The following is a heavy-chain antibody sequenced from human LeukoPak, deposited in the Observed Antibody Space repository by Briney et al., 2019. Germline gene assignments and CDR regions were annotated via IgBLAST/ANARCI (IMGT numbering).Heavy chain of an antibody. J-gene: IGHJ5*02. D-gene: IGHD7-27*01. CDR1: GYTFTSYD. V-gene: IGHV1-8*01. Sequence: ASVKVSCKASGYTFTSYDINWVRQATGQGLECMGWMNPNSGNTGYAQKFQGRVTMTTDTSTSTAYMELRSLRSDDTAVYYCARVVAPNWGLNWFDPWGQGTLVTVSS. CDR3: ARVVAPNWGLNWFDP. CDR2: MNPNSGNT.